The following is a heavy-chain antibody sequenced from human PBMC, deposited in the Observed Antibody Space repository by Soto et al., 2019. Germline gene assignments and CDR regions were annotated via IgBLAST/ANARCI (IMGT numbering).Heavy chain of an antibody. CDR3: AKGYVWGSYRPSMDV. CDR1: GFTFSGYY. CDR2: ISSSGTTI. V-gene: IGHV3-11*01. J-gene: IGHJ6*02. Sequence: QGQLGESGGGLAKPGGSLRLSCAASGFTFSGYYMSWIRQAPGKGLEWVSYISSSGTTIYYADSVKGRFTISRDNARNSLFLQMNSLRAEDTAVYYCAKGYVWGSYRPSMDVWGHGTTVTVSS. D-gene: IGHD3-16*02.